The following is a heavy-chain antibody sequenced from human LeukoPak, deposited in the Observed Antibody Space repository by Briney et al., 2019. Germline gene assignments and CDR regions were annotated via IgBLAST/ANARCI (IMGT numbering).Heavy chain of an antibody. V-gene: IGHV3-30-3*01. Sequence: TGGSLRLSCAASGFTFSSYAMHWVRQAPGKGLEWVAVISYDGSNKYYADSVKGRFTISRDNSKNTLYLQMNSLRAEDTAVYYCARDGYCSGGSCAENWLDPWGQGTLVTVSS. CDR1: GFTFSSYA. D-gene: IGHD2-15*01. J-gene: IGHJ5*02. CDR3: ARDGYCSGGSCAENWLDP. CDR2: ISYDGSNK.